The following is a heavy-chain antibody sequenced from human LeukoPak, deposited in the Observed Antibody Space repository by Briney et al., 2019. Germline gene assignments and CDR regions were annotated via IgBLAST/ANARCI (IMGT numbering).Heavy chain of an antibody. CDR1: GGTFSSYA. D-gene: IGHD1-1*01. V-gene: IGHV1-69*04. CDR3: ARDVETTWARISLLE. CDR2: IIPILGIA. Sequence: SVKVSCKASGGTFSSYAISWVRQAPGQGLEWMGRIIPILGIANYAQKFQGRVTITADESTSTAYMELSSLRSEDTAVYYCARDVETTWARISLLEWGQGTLVTVSS. J-gene: IGHJ4*02.